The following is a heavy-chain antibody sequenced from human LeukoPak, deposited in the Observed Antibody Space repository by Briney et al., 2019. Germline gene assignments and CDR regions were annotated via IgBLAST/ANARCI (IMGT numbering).Heavy chain of an antibody. V-gene: IGHV3-21*01. CDR1: GFTFSNYS. CDR3: ARDRGVGELLGSWFDP. D-gene: IGHD1-26*01. Sequence: GGSLRLSCAASGFTFSNYSMNWVRQAPGKGLEWVSSISSSSSYIYYADSVKGRFTISRDNAKNSLYLQMNSLRAEDTAVYYCARDRGVGELLGSWFDPWGQGTLVTVSP. J-gene: IGHJ5*02. CDR2: ISSSSSYI.